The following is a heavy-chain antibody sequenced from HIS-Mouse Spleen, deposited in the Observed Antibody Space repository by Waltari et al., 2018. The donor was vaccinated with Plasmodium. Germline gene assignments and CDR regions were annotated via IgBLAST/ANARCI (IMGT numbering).Heavy chain of an antibody. CDR3: AKDHSGSYYYFDY. D-gene: IGHD1-26*01. V-gene: IGHV3-30*18. J-gene: IGHJ4*02. Sequence: QVQLVGYGGGVVQPGRPLRLSCAASGFTFSSYAVHWARQAPGKGLEWVAVISYDGSNKYYADSVKGRFTISRDNSKNTLYLQMNSLRAEDTAVYYCAKDHSGSYYYFDYWGQGTLVTVSS. CDR1: GFTFSSYA. CDR2: ISYDGSNK.